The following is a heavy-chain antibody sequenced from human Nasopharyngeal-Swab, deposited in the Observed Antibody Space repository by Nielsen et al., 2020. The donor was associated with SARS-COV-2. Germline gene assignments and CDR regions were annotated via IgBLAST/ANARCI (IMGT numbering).Heavy chain of an antibody. Sequence: GGSLRLSCAASGFTFFSGHWMTWVRQAPGKGLEWVASIRQDGAEIYYVDSVKGRFAISRDNAENFLYLQMNSLRADDTAVYYCARDPSTDYYYMDVWGKGTTVTVSS. CDR2: IRQDGAEI. D-gene: IGHD2-2*01. J-gene: IGHJ6*03. CDR3: ARDPSTDYYYMDV. V-gene: IGHV3-7*03. CDR1: GFTFFSGHW.